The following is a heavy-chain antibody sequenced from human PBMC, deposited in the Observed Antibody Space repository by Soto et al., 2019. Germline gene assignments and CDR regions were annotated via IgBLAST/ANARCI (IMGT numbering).Heavy chain of an antibody. CDR3: ARDVTVTTGNWFDP. J-gene: IGHJ5*02. Sequence: GGSLRLSCAASGFTVSSNYMSWVRQAPGKGLEWVSVIYSGGSTYYADSVKGRFTISRDNSKNTLYLQMNSLRAEDTAVYYCARDVTVTTGNWFDPWGQGTLVTVSS. CDR2: IYSGGST. CDR1: GFTVSSNY. D-gene: IGHD4-4*01. V-gene: IGHV3-53*01.